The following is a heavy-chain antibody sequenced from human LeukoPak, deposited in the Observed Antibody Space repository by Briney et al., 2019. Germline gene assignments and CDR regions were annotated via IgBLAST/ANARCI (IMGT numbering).Heavy chain of an antibody. D-gene: IGHD2-2*01. CDR2: INHSGST. V-gene: IGHV4-34*01. CDR3: ARASYCSSTSCPMSLDY. J-gene: IGHJ4*02. Sequence: SETLSLTCAVYGGSFSAYYWTWIRQPPGKGLEWIGEINHSGSTNYNPSLKSRVTISVDTSKNQFSLKLSSVTAADTAVYYCARASYCSSTSCPMSLDYWGQGTLVTVSS. CDR1: GGSFSAYY.